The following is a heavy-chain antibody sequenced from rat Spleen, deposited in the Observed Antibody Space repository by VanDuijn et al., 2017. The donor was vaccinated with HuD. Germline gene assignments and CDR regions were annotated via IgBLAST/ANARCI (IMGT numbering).Heavy chain of an antibody. D-gene: IGHD1-11*01. CDR2: IIYDGSGT. CDR1: GFTFSDYS. CDR3: ATEGMVGFFDY. V-gene: IGHV5-17*01. J-gene: IGHJ2*01. Sequence: EVQLVESGGGLVQPGRSLKLSCAASGFTFSDYSMAWVRQAPKKGPEWVATIIYDGSGTYYRDSVRGRFTISRDNAKSTLYLQMNSLSAEDTATYYCATEGMVGFFDYWGQGVMVTVSA.